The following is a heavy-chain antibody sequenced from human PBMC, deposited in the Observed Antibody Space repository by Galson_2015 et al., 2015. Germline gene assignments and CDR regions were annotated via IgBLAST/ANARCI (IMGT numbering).Heavy chain of an antibody. D-gene: IGHD3-16*01. CDR1: GFTFSSYA. CDR3: EKKGGGGWGANCDY. J-gene: IGHJ4*02. Sequence: SLRLSCAASGFTFSSYAMSWVRQAPGKGLEWVSAISGSGGSTYYADSVKGRFTISRDNSKNTLYLQMNSLRAEDTAVYYCEKKGGGGWGANCDYWGQGTLGTVSS. V-gene: IGHV3-23*01. CDR2: ISGSGGST.